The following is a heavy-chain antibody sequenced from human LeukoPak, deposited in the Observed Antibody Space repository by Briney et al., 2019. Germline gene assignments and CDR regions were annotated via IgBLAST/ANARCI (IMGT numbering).Heavy chain of an antibody. CDR2: ISSSSSYI. D-gene: IGHD3-10*01. CDR3: ASSYYYGSGSTRLGY. CDR1: GFTFSSYS. J-gene: IGHJ4*02. Sequence: GGSLRLSCAASGFTFSSYSMNWVRQAPGKGLEWVSSISSSSSYIHYADSVKGRFTISRDNAKNSLYLQMNSLRAEDTAVYYCASSYYYGSGSTRLGYWGQGTLVTVSS. V-gene: IGHV3-21*01.